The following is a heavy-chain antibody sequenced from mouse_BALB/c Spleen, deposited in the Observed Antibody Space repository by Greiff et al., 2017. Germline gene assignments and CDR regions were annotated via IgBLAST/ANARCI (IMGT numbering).Heavy chain of an antibody. CDR2: ISSGGSYT. V-gene: IGHV5-6*01. Sequence: EVKLMESGGDLVKPGGSLKLSCAASGFTFSSYGMSWVRQTPDKRLEWVATISSGGSYTYYPDSVKGRFTISRDNAKNTLYLQMSSLKSEDTAMYYCARPSTGTKDYFDYWGQGTTLTVSS. CDR3: ARPSTGTKDYFDY. D-gene: IGHD4-1*02. J-gene: IGHJ2*01. CDR1: GFTFSSYG.